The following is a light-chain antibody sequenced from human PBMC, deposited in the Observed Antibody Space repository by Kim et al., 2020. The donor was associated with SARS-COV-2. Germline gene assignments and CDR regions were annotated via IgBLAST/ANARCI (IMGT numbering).Light chain of an antibody. CDR2: GAS. V-gene: IGKV3-15*01. CDR1: QSVSSN. J-gene: IGKJ2*01. CDR3: QQYNDWPLYT. Sequence: VPPGESTPLSCRTSQSVSSNLAWNQQKPGQAPRLLIYGASTRATGIPARFSGSGSGTDFTLTISSLQSEDFAVYYCQQYNDWPLYTFGQGTKLEI.